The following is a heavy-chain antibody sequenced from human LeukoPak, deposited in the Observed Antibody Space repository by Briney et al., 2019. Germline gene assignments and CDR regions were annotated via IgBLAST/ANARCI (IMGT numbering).Heavy chain of an antibody. CDR2: IYTSGTI. D-gene: IGHD3-10*01. CDR3: ARDSGTTGEVKFDP. J-gene: IGHJ5*02. V-gene: IGHV4-4*07. CDR1: GGSISSYY. Sequence: SETLSLTCTVSGGSISSYYWSWIRQPAGTALEWIGRIYTSGTITYNPSLRSRVTMSVDTSKNQFSLKLSSVTAADTAVYYCARDSGTTGEVKFDPWGQGTLVTVSS.